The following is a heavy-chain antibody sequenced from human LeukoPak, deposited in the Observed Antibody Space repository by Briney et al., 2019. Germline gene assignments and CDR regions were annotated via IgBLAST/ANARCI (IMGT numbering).Heavy chain of an antibody. J-gene: IGHJ4*02. CDR2: IRGSGGGT. D-gene: IGHD2-21*02. V-gene: IGHV3-23*01. CDR1: GFTFSNYG. Sequence: PGGSLRLSCAASGFTFSNYGMSWVRQAPGKGLEWVSVIRGSGGGTYYADSVKGRFTISRDNSKNTVYLQMNSLRAEDTAVYYCVKALLPHCGTDCLESWGQGTLVTVSS. CDR3: VKALLPHCGTDCLES.